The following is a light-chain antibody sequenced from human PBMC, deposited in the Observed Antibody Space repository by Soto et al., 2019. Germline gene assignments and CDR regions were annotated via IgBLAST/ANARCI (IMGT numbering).Light chain of an antibody. CDR2: EVS. Sequence: QSVLTQPPSASGTPGQRVTISCSGSWSNIGDNTVDWYQQLPGTAPKLIIYEVSKRPSGVPDRFSGSKSGNTASLTVSGLQAEDEADYYCSSYAATNNYVFGSGTKLTVL. CDR3: SSYAATNNYV. CDR1: WSNIGDNT. V-gene: IGLV1-44*01. J-gene: IGLJ1*01.